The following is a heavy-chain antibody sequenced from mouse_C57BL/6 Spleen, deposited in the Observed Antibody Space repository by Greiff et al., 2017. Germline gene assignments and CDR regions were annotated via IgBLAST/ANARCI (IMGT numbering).Heavy chain of an antibody. CDR1: GYAFSSYW. CDR3: ARSDYSNPFAY. CDR2: IYPGDGDT. Sequence: VMLVESGAELVKPGASVKISCKASGYAFSSYWMNWVKQRPGKGLEWIGQIYPGDGDTNYNGKFKGKATLTADKSSSTAYMQLSSLTSEDSAVYFCARSDYSNPFAYWGQGTLVTVSA. V-gene: IGHV1-80*01. D-gene: IGHD2-5*01. J-gene: IGHJ3*01.